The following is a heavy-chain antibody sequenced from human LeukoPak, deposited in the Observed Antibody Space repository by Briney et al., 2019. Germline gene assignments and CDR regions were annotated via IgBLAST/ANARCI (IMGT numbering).Heavy chain of an antibody. CDR3: ARDRRTMVRGAHDY. V-gene: IGHV1-18*01. CDR1: GYTFTSYG. Sequence: ASVKVSCKASGYTFTSYGISWVRQAPGQGLEWMGWISAYNGNTNYAQKLQGRVTMTTDTSTSTAYMELRSLRSDDTAVYYCARDRRTMVRGAHDYWGQGTLVTVSS. D-gene: IGHD3-10*01. CDR2: ISAYNGNT. J-gene: IGHJ4*02.